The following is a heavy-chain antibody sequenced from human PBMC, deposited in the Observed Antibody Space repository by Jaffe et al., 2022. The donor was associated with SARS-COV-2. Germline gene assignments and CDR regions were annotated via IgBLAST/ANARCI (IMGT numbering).Heavy chain of an antibody. CDR2: ISGSGAST. V-gene: IGHV3-23*01. CDR1: GFTFSSYA. Sequence: EVQLLDSGGGLVQPGGSLRLSCAASGFTFSSYAMSWVRQAPGKGLEWVSTISGSGASTYYADSVKGRFTISRDNSKNTLFLQMNSLRAEDTAIYYCAKDTSPLYYYYGMDVWGQGTTVTVSS. CDR3: AKDTSPLYYYYGMDV. J-gene: IGHJ6*02.